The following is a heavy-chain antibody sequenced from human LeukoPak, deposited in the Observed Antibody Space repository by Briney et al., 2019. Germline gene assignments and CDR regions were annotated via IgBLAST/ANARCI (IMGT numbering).Heavy chain of an antibody. Sequence: GGSLRLSCAASGFTFSRYAMHWVRQAPGKGLEWVAVISYDGSNKYYADSVKGRFTISRDSSKNTLYLQMNSLRAEDTAVYYCARDWGYDSGTYCVYWGQGTLVTVSS. V-gene: IGHV3-30-3*01. CDR2: ISYDGSNK. D-gene: IGHD3-10*01. CDR3: ARDWGYDSGTYCVY. CDR1: GFTFSRYA. J-gene: IGHJ4*02.